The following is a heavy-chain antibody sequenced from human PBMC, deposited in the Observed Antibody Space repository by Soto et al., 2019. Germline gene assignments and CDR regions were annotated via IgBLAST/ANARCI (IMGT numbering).Heavy chain of an antibody. CDR1: GFTFSSYA. J-gene: IGHJ4*02. V-gene: IGHV3-30-3*01. CDR2: ISYDGSNK. CDR3: ARDHLPL. D-gene: IGHD3-3*02. Sequence: QVPLVESGGGVVQPGRSLRLSCAASGFTFSSYAMHWVRQAPGKGLEWVAVISYDGSNKYYADSVKGRFTISRDNSKNTLYLQMNSLRAEDTAVYYCARDHLPLWGQGTLVTVSS.